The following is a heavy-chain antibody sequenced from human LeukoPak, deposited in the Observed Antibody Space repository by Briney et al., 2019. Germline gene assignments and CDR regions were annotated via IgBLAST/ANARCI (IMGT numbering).Heavy chain of an antibody. J-gene: IGHJ4*02. CDR3: ARDGHDYFVVFDY. D-gene: IGHD2/OR15-2a*01. V-gene: IGHV1-2*02. CDR2: INPNSGGT. Sequence: ASVKVSCKASGYTFTGYYMHWVRQAPGQGLEWMGWINPNSGGTNYAQKFQGRVTMTRDTSISTAYMELSRLRSDDTAVYYCARDGHDYFVVFDYWGQGTLVTVSS. CDR1: GYTFTGYY.